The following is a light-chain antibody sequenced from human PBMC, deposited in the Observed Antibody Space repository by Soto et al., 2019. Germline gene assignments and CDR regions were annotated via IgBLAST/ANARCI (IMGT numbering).Light chain of an antibody. CDR1: SSDVGGYNY. V-gene: IGLV2-14*01. CDR2: EVS. Sequence: QSALTQPASVSGSPGQSITISCTGTSSDVGGYNYVSWYQQHPGKAPKLMIYEVSNRPSGVSNRFSGSKSGNTASLTISGPQAEDEADYSFSSYTSSRTLVFGTGTKVTVL. J-gene: IGLJ1*01. CDR3: SSYTSSRTLV.